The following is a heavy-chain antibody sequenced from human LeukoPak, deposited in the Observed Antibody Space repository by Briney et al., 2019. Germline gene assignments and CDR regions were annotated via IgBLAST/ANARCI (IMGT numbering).Heavy chain of an antibody. CDR2: INHSGST. Sequence: SEILSLTCAVYGGSFSGYYWSWIRQPPGKGLEWIGEINHSGSTNYNPSLKSRVTISVDTSKNQFSLKLSSVTAADTAVYYCASARRELDYWGQGTLVTVSS. V-gene: IGHV4-34*01. D-gene: IGHD1-1*01. J-gene: IGHJ4*02. CDR1: GGSFSGYY. CDR3: ASARRELDY.